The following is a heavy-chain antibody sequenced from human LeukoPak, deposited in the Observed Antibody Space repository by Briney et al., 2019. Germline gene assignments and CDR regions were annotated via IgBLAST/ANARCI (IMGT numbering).Heavy chain of an antibody. J-gene: IGHJ5*02. CDR2: VSGSGGST. CDR3: ANSPGLRFLEWLPS. CDR1: GFTFSSYA. V-gene: IGHV3-23*01. D-gene: IGHD3-3*01. Sequence: PGGSLRLSCAASGFTFSSYAMSWVRQAPGKGLEWFSSVSGSGGSTYYADSVKGRFTISRDNSKNTLYLQMNSLRAEDTAVYYCANSPGLRFLEWLPSWGQGTLVTVSS.